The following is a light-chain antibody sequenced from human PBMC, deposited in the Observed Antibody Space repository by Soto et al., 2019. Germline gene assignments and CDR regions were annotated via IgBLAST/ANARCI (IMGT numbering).Light chain of an antibody. V-gene: IGKV1-39*01. Sequence: DIQMTQSPSSLSASVGDRVTITCRASQGISSYLNWYQQKPGKAPKLLIYAASSLQSGVPSRFSGSGSGTDFTLTINILQPEDFATYYCQQSYSTPITFGQGTRLEI. CDR2: AAS. J-gene: IGKJ5*01. CDR1: QGISSY. CDR3: QQSYSTPIT.